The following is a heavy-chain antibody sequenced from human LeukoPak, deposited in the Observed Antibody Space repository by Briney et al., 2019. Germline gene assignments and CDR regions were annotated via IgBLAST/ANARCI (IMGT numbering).Heavy chain of an antibody. Sequence: PSETLSLTCAVSGGSISSSNWWSWVRQPPGKGLEWIGSIYYSGSTYYNPSLKSRVTISVDTSKNQFSLKLSSVTAADTAVYYCAREARTIPYGYWGQGTLVTVSS. D-gene: IGHD3-9*01. J-gene: IGHJ4*02. CDR3: AREARTIPYGY. CDR1: GGSISSSNW. CDR2: IYYSGST. V-gene: IGHV4-4*02.